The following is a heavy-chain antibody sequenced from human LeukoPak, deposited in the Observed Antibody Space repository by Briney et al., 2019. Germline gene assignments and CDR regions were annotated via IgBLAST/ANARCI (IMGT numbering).Heavy chain of an antibody. CDR1: GFTVSSNY. D-gene: IGHD5-12*01. CDR2: IYSGGST. V-gene: IGHV3-66*01. J-gene: IGHJ4*02. Sequence: GGSLRLSCAASGFTVSSNYMSWVRQAPGKGLEWVSVIYSGGSTYYADSVKGRFTISRAKNTLYLQTNSLRAEDTAVYYCARAYSGYENVDYWGQGTLVTVSS. CDR3: ARAYSGYENVDY.